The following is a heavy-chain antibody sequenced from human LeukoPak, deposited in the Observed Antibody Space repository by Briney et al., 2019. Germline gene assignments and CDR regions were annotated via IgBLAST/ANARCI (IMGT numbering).Heavy chain of an antibody. V-gene: IGHV3-33*06. CDR3: AKGRYYFDY. D-gene: IGHD3-3*01. J-gene: IGHJ4*02. CDR2: IWYDGSNK. Sequence: GGSLRLSCAASGFTFSSYGMHWVRQAPGKGLEWVAVIWYDGSNKYYADSVKGRFTISRDNSKNTLYLQMNSLRAEDTAVYHCAKGRYYFDYWGQGTLVTVSS. CDR1: GFTFSSYG.